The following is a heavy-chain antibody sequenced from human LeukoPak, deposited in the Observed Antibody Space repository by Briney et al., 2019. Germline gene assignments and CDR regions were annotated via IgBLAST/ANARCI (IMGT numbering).Heavy chain of an antibody. J-gene: IGHJ4*02. CDR3: AILRNYYGSGSRDY. V-gene: IGHV4-59*01. CDR1: GGSISSYY. Sequence: SETLSLTCTVSGGSISSYYWSWIRQPPGKGLEWIGYIYYSGSTNYNPSLKSRVTISVDTSKNQFSLKLSSVTAADTAVYYCAILRNYYGSGSRDYWGQGTLVTVSS. D-gene: IGHD3-10*01. CDR2: IYYSGST.